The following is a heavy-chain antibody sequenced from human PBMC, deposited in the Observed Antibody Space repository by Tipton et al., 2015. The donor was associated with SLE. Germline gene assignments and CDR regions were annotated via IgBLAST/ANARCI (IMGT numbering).Heavy chain of an antibody. D-gene: IGHD6-19*01. V-gene: IGHV3-53*01. Sequence: SLRLSCAASGFTVSSNYMSWVRQAPGKGLEGVAVIYSGGSTYYADSVKGRFTIPRDNSKNTLYLQMNSLRAEDTAVYYCARAIGGRGWYGKYFDYWGQGTLVTVSS. CDR2: IYSGGST. CDR3: ARAIGGRGWYGKYFDY. J-gene: IGHJ4*02. CDR1: GFTVSSNY.